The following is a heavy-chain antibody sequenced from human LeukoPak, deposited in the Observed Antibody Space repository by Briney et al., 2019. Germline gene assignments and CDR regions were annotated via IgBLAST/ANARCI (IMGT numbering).Heavy chain of an antibody. CDR1: GGSISSYY. Sequence: PSETLSLICTVSGGSISSYYWSWIRQPAGKGLEWIGRIYTSGSTNYNPSLRSRVTMSVDTPKNQFSLKLSSVTAADTAVYYCARAEVNTADFDYWGQGTLVTVSS. J-gene: IGHJ4*02. D-gene: IGHD5-18*01. V-gene: IGHV4-4*07. CDR2: IYTSGST. CDR3: ARAEVNTADFDY.